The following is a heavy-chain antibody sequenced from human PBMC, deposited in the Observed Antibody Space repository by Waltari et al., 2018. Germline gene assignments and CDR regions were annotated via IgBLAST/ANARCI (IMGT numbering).Heavy chain of an antibody. Sequence: QVQLVESGGGVVQPGESLRLSCAASGFTFDYYAMHWFRQAPGKGLEWVSDISYDGSDEDYADSMKGLFTISRDNSKNTLYRQMSSLRREDTAVYYCAFWLGEPYSENALDTWGQGTMVTVSS. CDR2: ISYDGSDE. CDR1: GFTFDYYA. D-gene: IGHD3-10*01. V-gene: IGHV3-30*03. J-gene: IGHJ3*02. CDR3: AFWLGEPYSENALDT.